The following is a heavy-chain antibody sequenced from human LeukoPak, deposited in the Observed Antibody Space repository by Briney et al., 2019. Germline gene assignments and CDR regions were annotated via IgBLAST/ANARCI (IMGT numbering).Heavy chain of an antibody. V-gene: IGHV3-30*02. CDR3: ARDWEAVAGTLDY. Sequence: GGSLRLSCAASGFTFSSYGMHWVRQAPGKGLEWVAFIRYDGSNKYYADSVKGRFTISRDNAKNSLYLQMNSLRAEDTAVYYCARDWEAVAGTLDYWGQGTLVTVSS. CDR2: IRYDGSNK. J-gene: IGHJ4*02. D-gene: IGHD6-19*01. CDR1: GFTFSSYG.